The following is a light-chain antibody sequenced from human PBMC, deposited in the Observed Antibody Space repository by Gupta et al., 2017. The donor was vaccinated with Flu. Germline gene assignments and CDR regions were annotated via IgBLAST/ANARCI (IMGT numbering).Light chain of an antibody. CDR3: QQEYNGPPT. J-gene: IGKJ4*01. Sequence: MMPQSPASPVVSLGERATTNCTSSQSVLQSSANKNDLGWFQQKPGKTPKLLIYGASTRKAGVPERFSGSGSGTEFTLTISSRQAEDVAGDDCQQEYNGPPTFGEGTKVEIK. CDR2: GAS. CDR1: QSVLQSSANKND. V-gene: IGKV4-1*01.